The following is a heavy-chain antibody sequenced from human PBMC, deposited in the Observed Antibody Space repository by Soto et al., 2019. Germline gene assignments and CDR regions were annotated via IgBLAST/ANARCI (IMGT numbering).Heavy chain of an antibody. D-gene: IGHD3-9*01. CDR3: ITVPTSRYSDWVFNPDAFGV. V-gene: IGHV3-15*02. J-gene: IGHJ3*01. CDR1: GFTFSKAW. CDR2: IKSKTDGQTT. Sequence: EAQLVQSGGALVKPGGSLTVSCTASGFTFSKAWMSWVRQAPGKGLEWIGQIKSKTDGQTTDYAAPAKGRFTISRADSKNTLYLHMSSFTTADTAVYYWITVPTSRYSDWVFNPDAFGVWGQGTVVTVSS.